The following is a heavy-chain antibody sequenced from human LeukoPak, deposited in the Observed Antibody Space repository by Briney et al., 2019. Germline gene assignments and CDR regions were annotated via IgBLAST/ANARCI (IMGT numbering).Heavy chain of an antibody. V-gene: IGHV4-38-2*02. CDR3: ARVHGDYYFDY. Sequence: SETLSLTCTVSGSSISSGYYWGWIRQPPGKGLEWIGSIYHSGSTYYNPSLKSRVTISVDTSKNQFSLRLSSVTAADTAVYYCARVHGDYYFDYWGQGTLVTVSS. CDR2: IYHSGST. D-gene: IGHD2-21*01. J-gene: IGHJ4*02. CDR1: GSSISSGYY.